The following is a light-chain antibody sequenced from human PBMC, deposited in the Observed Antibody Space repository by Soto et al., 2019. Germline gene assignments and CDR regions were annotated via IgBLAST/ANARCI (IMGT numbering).Light chain of an antibody. J-gene: IGLJ3*02. CDR3: ATWDDTLSRPV. CDR2: SNN. V-gene: IGLV1-44*01. CDR1: SSNIGSNT. Sequence: QSVLTQPPSASGTPGQRVTISCSGSSSNIGSNTVNWYQQLPGTAPKLLIYSNNQRPSGVPDRFSGSKSGTSASLAISNLQSEDEAEYHCATWDDTLSRPVFGGGTKLTVL.